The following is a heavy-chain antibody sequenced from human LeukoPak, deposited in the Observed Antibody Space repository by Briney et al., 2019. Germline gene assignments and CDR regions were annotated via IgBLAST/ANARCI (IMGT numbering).Heavy chain of an antibody. D-gene: IGHD2-2*01. CDR2: IYYSGST. Sequence: SETLSLTCTVSGGSISSYYWSWIRQPPGEGLEWVGYIYYSGSTNSNPSLRSRVTISIDTSKNQFSLKLSSVTAADTALYYCASGGYCSSASCYGVYYYYYMDVWGKGTTVTVSS. J-gene: IGHJ6*03. CDR1: GGSISSYY. CDR3: ASGGYCSSASCYGVYYYYYMDV. V-gene: IGHV4-59*01.